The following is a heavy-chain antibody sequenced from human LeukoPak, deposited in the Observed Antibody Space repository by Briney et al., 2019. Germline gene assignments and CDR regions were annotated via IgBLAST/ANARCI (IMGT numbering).Heavy chain of an antibody. J-gene: IGHJ5*02. CDR2: INSDGSFT. D-gene: IGHD4/OR15-4a*01. CDR1: EFIFSNYW. CDR3: ARVQVLGTYDWFDP. Sequence: GVSLRLFCAASEFIFSNYWMHWVRQAPGKGPVWVSRINSDGSFTSYADSVKGRFTISRDNAKNTLHLQMNSLRAEDTAIYYCARVQVLGTYDWFDPWGQGTLVTVSS. V-gene: IGHV3-74*01.